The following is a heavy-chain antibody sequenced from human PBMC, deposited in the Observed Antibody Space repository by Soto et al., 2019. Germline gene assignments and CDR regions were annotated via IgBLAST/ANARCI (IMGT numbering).Heavy chain of an antibody. CDR2: INHSGST. Sequence: SETLSLTCAVYGGSFSGYYWSWIRQPPGKGLEWIGEINHSGSTNYNPSLKSRVTISVDTSKNQFSLKLSSVTAADTAVYYCARGPQYGSKYFQHWGQGTLVTVSS. D-gene: IGHD3-10*01. V-gene: IGHV4-34*01. CDR3: ARGPQYGSKYFQH. CDR1: GGSFSGYY. J-gene: IGHJ1*01.